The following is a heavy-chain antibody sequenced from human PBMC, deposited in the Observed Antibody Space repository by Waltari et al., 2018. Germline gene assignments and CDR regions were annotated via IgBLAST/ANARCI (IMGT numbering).Heavy chain of an antibody. CDR3: ATDMRGPNWGLIDY. CDR2: ISSSSTI. J-gene: IGHJ4*02. V-gene: IGHV3-48*02. D-gene: IGHD7-27*01. Sequence: EVQLVESGGGWVQPGGSLRLSCTVSGLSFSDYSMNWVRQAPGKGLEWLSHISSSSTIYSADSVKGRFTISRDNAKKSLYLEMNSLRDEDTAIYYCATDMRGPNWGLIDYWGRGTLVTVSS. CDR1: GLSFSDYS.